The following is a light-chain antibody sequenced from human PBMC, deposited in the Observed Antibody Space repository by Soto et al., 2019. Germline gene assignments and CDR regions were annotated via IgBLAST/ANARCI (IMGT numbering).Light chain of an antibody. Sequence: QPVLTQSPSASASLGASVKLTCTLSSEHSSYAIAWHQQQPEKGPRYLMKLNSDGSHSKGDGIPDRFSGSSSGAERYLTISSLQSEDEADYYCQTWGTGIRVVFGGGTKVTVL. CDR1: SEHSSYA. CDR3: QTWGTGIRVV. V-gene: IGLV4-69*01. J-gene: IGLJ2*01. CDR2: LNSDGSH.